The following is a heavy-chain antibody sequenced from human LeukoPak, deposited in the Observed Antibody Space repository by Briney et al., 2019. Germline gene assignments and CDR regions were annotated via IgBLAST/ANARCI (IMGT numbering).Heavy chain of an antibody. V-gene: IGHV3-15*01. CDR3: TTDWGSGTYYKRAFDI. CDR2: IRSKREGGTT. Sequence: GGSLRLSCAASGFTFSNAWMTWVRQVPGKGLEWVGLIRSKREGGTTDYAAPVKGKFSISRDDSKNILYLEMNSLKTEDTALHYCTTDWGSGTYYKRAFDIWGQGTMVTVSS. CDR1: GFTFSNAW. J-gene: IGHJ3*02. D-gene: IGHD3-10*01.